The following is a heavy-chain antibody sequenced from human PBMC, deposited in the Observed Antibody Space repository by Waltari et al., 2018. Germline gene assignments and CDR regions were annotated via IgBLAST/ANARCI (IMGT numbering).Heavy chain of an antibody. CDR1: GLHFSSYE. CDR3: ARGYSSSWYSPPIDY. J-gene: IGHJ4*02. V-gene: IGHV3-48*03. CDR2: ISSSGSTI. Sequence: EVQLVESGGGLVQPGGSLRLSCAASGLHFSSYEMTWVRQAPGKGLEWVSYISSSGSTIYYADAVKGRFTISRDNAKNSLYLQMNSLRAEDTAVYYCARGYSSSWYSPPIDYWGQGTLVTVSS. D-gene: IGHD6-13*01.